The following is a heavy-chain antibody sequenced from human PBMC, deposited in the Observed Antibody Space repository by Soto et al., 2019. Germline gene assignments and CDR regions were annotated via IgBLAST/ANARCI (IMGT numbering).Heavy chain of an antibody. CDR1: GGSISSGGYY. D-gene: IGHD5-12*01. J-gene: IGHJ5*02. Sequence: SETLSLTCTVSGGSISSGGYYWSWIRQHPGKGLEWIGYIYYSGSTYYNPSLKSRVTISVDTSKNQFSLKLSSVTAADTAVYYCAREGLRNNCIHPWGQGILVTVSS. CDR3: AREGLRNNCIHP. CDR2: IYYSGST. V-gene: IGHV4-31*03.